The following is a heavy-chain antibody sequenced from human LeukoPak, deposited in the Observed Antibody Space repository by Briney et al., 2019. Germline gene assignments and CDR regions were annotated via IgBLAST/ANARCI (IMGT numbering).Heavy chain of an antibody. CDR1: GFTFNNYW. J-gene: IGHJ6*02. D-gene: IGHD3-22*01. Sequence: PGGSLRLSCAASGFTFNNYWMWWVRQAPGKGLEWVAVISYDGSNKYYADSVKGRFTISRDNSKNTLYLQMNSLRAEDTAVYYCAKALVVVTYYYGMDVWGQGTTVTVSS. V-gene: IGHV3-30*18. CDR3: AKALVVVTYYYGMDV. CDR2: ISYDGSNK.